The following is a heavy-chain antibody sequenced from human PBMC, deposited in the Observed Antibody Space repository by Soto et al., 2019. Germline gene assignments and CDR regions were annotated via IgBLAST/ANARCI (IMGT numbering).Heavy chain of an antibody. Sequence: ASVKVSCKASGYTFTSYDINWVRQTAGQGLEWMGWMSPKTANTGYAQKFQGRVTMTRSTSISTAYMELSSLTSEDTAVYFCAAEIDDYADFNHWGQGTLVTVSS. V-gene: IGHV1-8*01. CDR3: AAEIDDYADFNH. D-gene: IGHD4-17*01. CDR1: GYTFTSYD. CDR2: MSPKTANT. J-gene: IGHJ5*02.